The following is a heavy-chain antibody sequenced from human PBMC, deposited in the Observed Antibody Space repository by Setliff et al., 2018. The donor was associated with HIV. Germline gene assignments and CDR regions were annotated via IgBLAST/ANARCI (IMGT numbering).Heavy chain of an antibody. D-gene: IGHD1-1*01. Sequence: PSETLSLTCTVSGCSISTYFWSWVRQTPGKGLEWIGYIYYTGSTSYNPSFGSRVTISVDTSKNQFSLMLDSVTAADTAVYYCARNSQKGIQQLLLASWGPGTLVTVSS. CDR3: ARNSQKGIQQLLLAS. CDR2: IYYTGST. CDR1: GCSISTYF. V-gene: IGHV4-59*01. J-gene: IGHJ4*02.